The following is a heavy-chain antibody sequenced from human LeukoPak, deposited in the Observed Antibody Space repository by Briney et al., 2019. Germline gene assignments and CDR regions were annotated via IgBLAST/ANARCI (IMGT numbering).Heavy chain of an antibody. V-gene: IGHV5-51*01. Sequence: GEALKISYKGSGYSFTSYWIGWVRQMPGKGLEWMGIIYPADSDTRYSPSFQGQVTISADKAISTAYLQWSSLKASDTAMYYCARRDTAMVTGIDCWGQGTLVTVSS. D-gene: IGHD5-18*01. CDR2: IYPADSDT. CDR1: GYSFTSYW. CDR3: ARRDTAMVTGIDC. J-gene: IGHJ4*02.